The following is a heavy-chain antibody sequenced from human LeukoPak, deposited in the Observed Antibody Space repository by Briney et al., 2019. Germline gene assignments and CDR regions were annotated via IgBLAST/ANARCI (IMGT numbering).Heavy chain of an antibody. CDR2: IYYSGTT. CDR1: GGSISSLTYY. J-gene: IGHJ4*02. D-gene: IGHD6-19*01. Sequence: PSETLSFTCTVSGGSISSLTYYWGWIRQPPGKGLEWIASIYYSGTTYYSPSLKSRVAISVNRSNNQFSLRLSSVTAADTAVYFCTGYSAGWSSGGGYWGQGTVVTVSS. CDR3: TGYSAGWSSGGGY. V-gene: IGHV4-39*01.